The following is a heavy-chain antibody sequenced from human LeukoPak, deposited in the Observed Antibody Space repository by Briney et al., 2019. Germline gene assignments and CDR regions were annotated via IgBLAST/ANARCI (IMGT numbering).Heavy chain of an antibody. D-gene: IGHD3-9*01. V-gene: IGHV1-2*02. J-gene: IGHJ4*02. Sequence: ASVKVSCKASGYTFTGYYMHWVRQAPGQGLEWMGWINPNSGGTYYAQKFQGRVSMTRDTSISTAYMELSSLRSDDTAVYYCARGYYDILTGYPYFDYWGQGTLVTVSS. CDR3: ARGYYDILTGYPYFDY. CDR2: INPNSGGT. CDR1: GYTFTGYY.